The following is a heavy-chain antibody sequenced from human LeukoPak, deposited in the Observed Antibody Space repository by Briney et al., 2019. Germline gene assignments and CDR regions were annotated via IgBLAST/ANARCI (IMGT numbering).Heavy chain of an antibody. D-gene: IGHD6-13*01. CDR1: GFTFSSYG. V-gene: IGHV3-23*01. J-gene: IGHJ5*02. CDR2: IGSGGTT. Sequence: GGSLRLSCAASGFTFSSYGMTWVRQAPGKGLEWVSSIGSGGTTYYSDPVKGRFTISRDNSKNTLFLQVNSLGAEDTAVYYCASLSAAGTFSWGQGTLVTVSS. CDR3: ASLSAAGTFS.